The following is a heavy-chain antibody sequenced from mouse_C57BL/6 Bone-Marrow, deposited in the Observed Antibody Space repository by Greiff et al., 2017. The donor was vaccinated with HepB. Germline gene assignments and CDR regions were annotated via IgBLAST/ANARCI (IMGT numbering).Heavy chain of an antibody. Sequence: QVQLQQPGAELVRPGTSVKLSCKASGYTFTSYWMHWVKQRPGQGLEWIGVIDPSDSYTNYNQKFKGKATLTVDTSSSTAYMQLSSLTSEDSAVYYCAPFITTVLDYWGQGTTLTVSS. V-gene: IGHV1-59*01. CDR2: IDPSDSYT. J-gene: IGHJ2*01. D-gene: IGHD1-1*01. CDR1: GYTFTSYW. CDR3: APFITTVLDY.